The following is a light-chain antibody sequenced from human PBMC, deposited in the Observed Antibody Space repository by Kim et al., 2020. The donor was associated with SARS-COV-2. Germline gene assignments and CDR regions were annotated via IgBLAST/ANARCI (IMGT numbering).Light chain of an antibody. J-gene: IGLJ1*01. V-gene: IGLV2-23*02. CDR3: CSYTGRSTPYV. CDR2: EVT. Sequence: ITINCIGTSIEDVNDNLVSLYQVLPGKAPKVLIYEVTQRPSGVPDRFSGSKSDNTASLTISGLQSEDEADYYCCSYTGRSTPYVFGTGTKVTVL. CDR1: SIEDVNDNL.